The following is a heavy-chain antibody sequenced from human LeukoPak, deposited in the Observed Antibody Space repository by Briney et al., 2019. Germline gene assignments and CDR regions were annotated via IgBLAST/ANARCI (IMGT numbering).Heavy chain of an antibody. CDR3: VRELLYCSGGSCYSPLGY. J-gene: IGHJ4*02. CDR1: GYTFTSYD. Sequence: ASVKVSCKASGYTFTSYDINWVRQATGQGLEWMGWMNPSSGNTGYAQKFQGRVTMTRNTSISTAYMELSSLRSEDTAVYYCVRELLYCSGGSCYSPLGYWGQGTLVTVSS. V-gene: IGHV1-8*01. CDR2: MNPSSGNT. D-gene: IGHD2-15*01.